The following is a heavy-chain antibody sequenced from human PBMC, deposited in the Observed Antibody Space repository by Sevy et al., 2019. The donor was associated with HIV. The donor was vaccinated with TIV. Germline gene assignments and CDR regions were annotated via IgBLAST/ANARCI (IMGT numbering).Heavy chain of an antibody. J-gene: IGHJ5*02. V-gene: IGHV3-15*01. D-gene: IGHD2-21*01. Sequence: GGSLRLSCAASGFSFSDAWMSWVRQAPGKGLEWVGRVKSKTDGGTTDYAEPVKGRFTISRDDSKNMVYLQMNSLKTDDTAVYYCSSIPDPWGQGTLVTVS. CDR1: GFSFSDAW. CDR2: VKSKTDGGTT. CDR3: SSIPDP.